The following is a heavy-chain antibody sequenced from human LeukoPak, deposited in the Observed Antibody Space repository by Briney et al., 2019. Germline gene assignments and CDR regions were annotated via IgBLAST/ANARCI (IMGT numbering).Heavy chain of an antibody. V-gene: IGHV4-59*01. J-gene: IGHJ3*02. CDR1: GGSISSYY. CDR2: IYYSGST. CDR3: ARGGWSSGLGAFDI. D-gene: IGHD2-15*01. Sequence: RSSETLSPTCTVSGGSISSYYWSWIRQPPGKGLEWIGYIYYSGSTNYNPSLKSRVTISVDTSKNQFSLKLSSVTAADTAVYYCARGGWSSGLGAFDIWGQGTMVTVSS.